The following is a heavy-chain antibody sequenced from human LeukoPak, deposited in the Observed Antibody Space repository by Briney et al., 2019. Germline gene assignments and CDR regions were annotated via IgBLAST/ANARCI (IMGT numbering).Heavy chain of an antibody. Sequence: SETLSLTCTVSGGSISSSNYYWSWIRQPPGKGLEWIGTIYYSGSTDYNPSLRSRVTISVDTSKNLFSLKLSSVTAADTAVYYCVRPFRVAAVSPFDPWGQGTLVIVSS. V-gene: IGHV4-39*01. CDR1: GGSISSSNYY. J-gene: IGHJ5*02. CDR3: VRPFRVAAVSPFDP. CDR2: IYYSGST. D-gene: IGHD6-13*01.